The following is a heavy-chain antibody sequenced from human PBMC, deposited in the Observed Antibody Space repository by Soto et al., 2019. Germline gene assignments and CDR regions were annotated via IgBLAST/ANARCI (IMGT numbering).Heavy chain of an antibody. D-gene: IGHD3-16*01. V-gene: IGHV3-7*01. CDR1: GFTFSTYW. CDR3: ARTKGAVAFDI. Sequence: ESGGGLVQPGGSLRLSCAASGFTFSTYWMSWVRQAPGKGLEWVANIKEDGNEKYYVDSVKGRFTISRDKAENSLFLQMNSLRGEDTAVYYCARTKGAVAFDIWGQGTMVTVSS. J-gene: IGHJ3*02. CDR2: IKEDGNEK.